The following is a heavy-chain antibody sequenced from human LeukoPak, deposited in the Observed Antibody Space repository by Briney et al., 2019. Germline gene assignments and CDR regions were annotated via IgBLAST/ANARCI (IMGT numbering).Heavy chain of an antibody. CDR1: GGSISSYY. Sequence: SETLSLTCTVSGGSISSYYWSWIRQPPGKGLEWIGYIYYRGSTYYNPSLKSRVTMSVDTSKNQFSLKLTSVSAADTAVYYCARKHFYGPRYFDLWGRGTLVTVSS. D-gene: IGHD3-3*02. CDR2: IYYRGST. J-gene: IGHJ2*01. CDR3: ARKHFYGPRYFDL. V-gene: IGHV4-59*12.